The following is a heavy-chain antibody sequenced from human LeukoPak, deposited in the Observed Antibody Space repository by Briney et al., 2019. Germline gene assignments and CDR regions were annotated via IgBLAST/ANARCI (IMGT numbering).Heavy chain of an antibody. D-gene: IGHD4-11*01. CDR3: ARILTTVTTEGCFDY. V-gene: IGHV1-2*02. Sequence: ASVNVSCKPSGYTFTGYYMHWVRQAPGQGLEGMGWINLNSGGTNYAQKFQGRVTMTRDTSISTAYMELSRLKSDDTAVYYCARILTTVTTEGCFDYWGQGTLVTVSS. CDR2: INLNSGGT. J-gene: IGHJ4*02. CDR1: GYTFTGYY.